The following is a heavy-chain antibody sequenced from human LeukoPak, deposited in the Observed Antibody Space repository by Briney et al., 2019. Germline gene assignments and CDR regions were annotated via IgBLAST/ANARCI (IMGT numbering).Heavy chain of an antibody. V-gene: IGHV3-53*01. CDR2: TYRGDAT. Sequence: PGGSLTVSCAASGYTVSNIYISWVRQAPGQGLEWVSVTYRGDATNYAESVKGRFSISRDNSKNTLYLQMNSLRAEDTAVYYCARARSSYGYGDAFDIWGQGTMVTVSS. CDR1: GYTVSNIY. J-gene: IGHJ3*02. D-gene: IGHD5-18*01. CDR3: ARARSSYGYGDAFDI.